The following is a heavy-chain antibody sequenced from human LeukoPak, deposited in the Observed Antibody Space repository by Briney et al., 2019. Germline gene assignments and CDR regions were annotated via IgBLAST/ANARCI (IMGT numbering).Heavy chain of an antibody. D-gene: IGHD3-3*01. V-gene: IGHV1-2*02. CDR3: ARDITIFGVVMTRLDY. CDR2: INPNSGGT. CDR1: GYTFTGYY. J-gene: IGHJ4*02. Sequence: ASVKVSCKASGYTFTGYYMHWVRQAPGQGLEWMGWINPNSGGTNYAQKFQGRVTMTRDTSISTAYMELSRLRSDDTAVYYCARDITIFGVVMTRLDYWGQGTLVTVSS.